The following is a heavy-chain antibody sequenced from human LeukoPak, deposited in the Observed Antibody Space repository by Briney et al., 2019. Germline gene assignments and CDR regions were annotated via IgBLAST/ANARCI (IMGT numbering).Heavy chain of an antibody. J-gene: IGHJ4*02. CDR1: GGTFSSYA. D-gene: IGHD5-24*01. V-gene: IGHV1-69*04. CDR2: IIPILGIA. Sequence: GASVKVSCKASGGTFSSYAISWVRQAPGQGLEWMGRIIPILGIAIYAQKFQGRVTITADKSTSTAYMELSSLRSEDTAVYYCARDGDDGYSDYWGQGTLVTVSS. CDR3: ARDGDDGYSDY.